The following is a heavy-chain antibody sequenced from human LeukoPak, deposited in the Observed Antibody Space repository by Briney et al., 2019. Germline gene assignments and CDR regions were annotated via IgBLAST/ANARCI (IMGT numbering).Heavy chain of an antibody. CDR3: VTFSTVVASPYDAFDI. Sequence: SGTLSLTCAVSGGSITSINWWNWVRQPPGKGLGWIGETHHDGNTKYSPSLKSRLTISVDKSKNQFSLKLSSVTAADTAIYYCVTFSTVVASPYDAFDIWGQGTMVTVSS. J-gene: IGHJ3*02. CDR1: GGSITSINW. V-gene: IGHV4-4*02. CDR2: THHDGNT. D-gene: IGHD2-15*01.